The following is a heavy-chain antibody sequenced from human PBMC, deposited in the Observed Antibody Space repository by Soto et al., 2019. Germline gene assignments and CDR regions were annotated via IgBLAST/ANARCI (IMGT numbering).Heavy chain of an antibody. CDR2: IYYSGST. Sequence: SETLSLTCTVSGGSISSSSYYWGWICQPPGKGLEWIGSIYYSGSTYYNPSLKSRVTISVDTSKNQFSLKLSSVTAADTAVYYCARGGAWGDSSGYGAFDIWGQGTMVTVSS. V-gene: IGHV4-39*07. CDR3: ARGGAWGDSSGYGAFDI. D-gene: IGHD3-22*01. J-gene: IGHJ3*02. CDR1: GGSISSSSYY.